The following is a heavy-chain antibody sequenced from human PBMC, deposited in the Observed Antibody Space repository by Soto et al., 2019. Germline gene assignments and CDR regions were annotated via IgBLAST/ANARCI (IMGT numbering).Heavy chain of an antibody. Sequence: QVQLVESGGGVVQPGGSLRLSCAASGFTFSSYGMHWVRQAPGKGLEWVAVIWYDGSNKYYADSVKGRFTISRDNSKNTLYLQMNSLRAEDTAVYYCARGYDFWSGYLTDAFDIWGQGTMVTVSS. V-gene: IGHV3-33*01. CDR2: IWYDGSNK. CDR1: GFTFSSYG. CDR3: ARGYDFWSGYLTDAFDI. J-gene: IGHJ3*02. D-gene: IGHD3-3*01.